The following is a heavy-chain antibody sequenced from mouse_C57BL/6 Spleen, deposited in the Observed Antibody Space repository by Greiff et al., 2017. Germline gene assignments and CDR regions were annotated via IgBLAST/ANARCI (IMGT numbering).Heavy chain of an antibody. V-gene: IGHV1-80*01. CDR3: ARSATGTAWFAY. CDR2: IYPGDGDT. Sequence: VQLQQSGAELVKPGASVKISCEASGYAFSSYWMNWVKQRPGKGLEWIGQIYPGDGDTNYNGKFKGKATLTADKSSSTAYMQLSSLTSEDSAVYFCARSATGTAWFAYWGQGTLVTVSA. J-gene: IGHJ3*01. CDR1: GYAFSSYW. D-gene: IGHD4-1*02.